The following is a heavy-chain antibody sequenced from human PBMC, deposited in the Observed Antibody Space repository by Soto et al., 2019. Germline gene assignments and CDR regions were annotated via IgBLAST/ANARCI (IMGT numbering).Heavy chain of an antibody. J-gene: IGHJ6*02. CDR3: AKDGYSGYDFLPGVRFMDV. CDR1: GFTFSSYG. CDR2: ISYDGSNK. D-gene: IGHD5-12*01. V-gene: IGHV3-30*18. Sequence: QVQLVESGGGVVQPGRSLRLSCAASGFTFSSYGMHWVRQAPGKGLEWVAVISYDGSNKYYADSVKGRFTISRDNSKNTLYLQMNSLRAEDTSVYYCAKDGYSGYDFLPGVRFMDVWGQGPTVTVSS.